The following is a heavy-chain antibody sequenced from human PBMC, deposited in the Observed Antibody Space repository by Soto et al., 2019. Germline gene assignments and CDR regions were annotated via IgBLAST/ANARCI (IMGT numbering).Heavy chain of an antibody. J-gene: IGHJ4*02. Sequence: ASVKVSCKASGYTFTSYGISWVRQAPGQGLEWMGWISAYNGNTNYAQKLQGRVTMTTDTSTSTAYMELRSLRSDDTAVYYCARDIQLWSRSKFDYWGQGTLVTVSS. CDR3: ARDIQLWSRSKFDY. CDR1: GYTFTSYG. V-gene: IGHV1-18*01. CDR2: ISAYNGNT. D-gene: IGHD5-18*01.